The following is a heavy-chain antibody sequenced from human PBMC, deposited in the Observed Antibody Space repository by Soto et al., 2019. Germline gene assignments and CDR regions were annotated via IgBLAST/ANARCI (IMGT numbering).Heavy chain of an antibody. CDR3: AKGRGARQKNYLYFDY. V-gene: IGHV3-30*18. Sequence: GGSLRLSCAASGFTFSSYGMHWVRQAPGKGLEWVAVISYDGSNKYYADSVKGRFTISRDNSKNTLYLQMNSLRAEDTAVYYCAKGRGARQKNYLYFDYWGQGTLVTVSS. CDR1: GFTFSSYG. J-gene: IGHJ4*02. CDR2: ISYDGSNK. D-gene: IGHD1-7*01.